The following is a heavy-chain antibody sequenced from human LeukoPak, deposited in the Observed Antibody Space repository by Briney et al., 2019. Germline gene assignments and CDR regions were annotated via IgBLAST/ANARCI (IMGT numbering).Heavy chain of an antibody. CDR3: TTGTVVDYYDSSPSAVQGDY. D-gene: IGHD3-22*01. Sequence: GGSLRLSCAASGFTFSNAWMSWVRQAPGKGLEWVGRIKSKTDGGTTDYAAPVKGRFTISRDDSKNTLYLQMNSLKTEDTAVYYCTTGTVVDYYDSSPSAVQGDYWGQGTLVTVSS. CDR2: IKSKTDGGTT. CDR1: GFTFSNAW. V-gene: IGHV3-15*01. J-gene: IGHJ4*02.